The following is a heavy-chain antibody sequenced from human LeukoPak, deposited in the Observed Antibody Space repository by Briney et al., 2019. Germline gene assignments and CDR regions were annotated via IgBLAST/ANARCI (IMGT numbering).Heavy chain of an antibody. J-gene: IGHJ4*02. CDR2: INPSGGSA. CDR3: AREAAAGRWADY. Sequence: ASVKVSCKASGYTFTSYYMHWVRQAPGQGLEWMGIINPSGGSASYAQKFQGRVTMTRDTSISTAYMELSRLRSDDTAVYYCAREAAAGRWADYWGQGTLVTVSS. V-gene: IGHV1-46*01. CDR1: GYTFTSYY. D-gene: IGHD6-13*01.